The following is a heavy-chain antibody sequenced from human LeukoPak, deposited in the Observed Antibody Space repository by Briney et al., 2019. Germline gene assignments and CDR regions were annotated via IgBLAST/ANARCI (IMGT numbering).Heavy chain of an antibody. CDR3: ARGFGPNAFDI. CDR1: GFTVSSNY. CDR2: IYSGGST. J-gene: IGHJ3*02. Sequence: PGGSLRLSCAASGFTVSSNYMSWVRQAPGKGLEWVSVIYSGGSTYYADSVKDRFTISRDNSKNTLYLQMNSLRAEDTAVYYCARGFGPNAFDIWGQGTMVTVSS. D-gene: IGHD3-3*01. V-gene: IGHV3-66*01.